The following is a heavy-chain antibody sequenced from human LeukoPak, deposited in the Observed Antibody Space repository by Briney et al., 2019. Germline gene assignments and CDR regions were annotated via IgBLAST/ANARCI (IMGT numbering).Heavy chain of an antibody. J-gene: IGHJ6*02. CDR3: ARVRARYYGMDV. D-gene: IGHD3-10*01. CDR2: IYHSGST. Sequence: SETLSLTCTVSGGSISSGGYSWSWIRQPPGKGLEWIGYIYHSGSTYYNPSLKSRVTISVDRSKNQFSLKLSSVTAADTAVYYCARVRARYYGMDVWGQGTTVTVSS. CDR1: GGSISSGGYS. V-gene: IGHV4-30-2*01.